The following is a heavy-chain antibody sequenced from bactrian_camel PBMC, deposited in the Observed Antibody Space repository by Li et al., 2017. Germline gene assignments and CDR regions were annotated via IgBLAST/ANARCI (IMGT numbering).Heavy chain of an antibody. CDR1: GYNSRITS. CDR3: AADVGSMSGNCQPNY. CDR2: ISREDMGGLA. J-gene: IGHJ4*01. Sequence: VQLVESGGGSVQTGGSLRLSCVISGYNSRITSLGWFRQTPGKQREGLAEISREDMGGLASYAESVKGRFTISRDDAKNTMYLQMNNLQPEDTAMYYCAADVGSMSGNCQPNYWGQGTQVTVS. V-gene: IGHV3S53*01. D-gene: IGHD6*01.